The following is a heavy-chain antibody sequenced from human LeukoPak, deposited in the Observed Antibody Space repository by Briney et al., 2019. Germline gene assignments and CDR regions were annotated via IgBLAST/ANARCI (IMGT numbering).Heavy chain of an antibody. J-gene: IGHJ4*02. V-gene: IGHV4-34*01. CDR3: ARGGGYFNY. CDR1: GGSFSGYY. CDR2: INHSGST. D-gene: IGHD3-16*01. Sequence: SETLSLTCAVYGGSFSGYYWSWIRQPPGKGLEWIGEINHSGSTNYNPSLKSRVTISVDTSKNQLSLKLSAVTAADTAVYYCARGGGYFNYWGQGTLVTVSS.